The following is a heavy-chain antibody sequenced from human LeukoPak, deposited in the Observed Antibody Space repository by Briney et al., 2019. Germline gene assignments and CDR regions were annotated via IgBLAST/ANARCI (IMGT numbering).Heavy chain of an antibody. V-gene: IGHV3-48*04. CDR1: GYIFSSFG. CDR2: ISRGSSTT. D-gene: IGHD3-9*01. CDR3: AKVRYSNPLDAFDI. J-gene: IGHJ3*02. Sequence: GGSLRLSCAASGYIFSSFGVNWVRQAPGKGLEWVSYISRGSSTTHYADSVKGRFTISRDNAKNSLYLQMNSLRVEDTAVYYCAKVRYSNPLDAFDIWGQGTMVTVSS.